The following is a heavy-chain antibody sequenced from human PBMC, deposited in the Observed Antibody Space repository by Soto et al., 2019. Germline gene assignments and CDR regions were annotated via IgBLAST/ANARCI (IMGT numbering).Heavy chain of an antibody. CDR2: ISYGGGT. CDR1: GGSVRGSTYY. D-gene: IGHD3-16*01. J-gene: IGHJ6*02. Sequence: KASETLSLTCTVSGGSVRGSTYYWGWIRQPPGKGLEWIGSISYGGGTDFNPSLKSRVSISVDTSKNQVSLKLTSVTAADTAVYYCARRPRFWESGDYFFAMDVWGQGTPVTVSS. V-gene: IGHV4-39*01. CDR3: ARRPRFWESGDYFFAMDV.